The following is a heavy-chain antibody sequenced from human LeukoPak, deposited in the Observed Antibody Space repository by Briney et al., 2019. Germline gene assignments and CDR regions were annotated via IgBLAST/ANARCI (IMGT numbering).Heavy chain of an antibody. D-gene: IGHD4-17*01. Sequence: GGSLRLSCAASGFIFSSYSMNWVRQAPGKGLEWVSYISSSSTTIYYADSVKGRFTISRDNAKNSLYLQMNSLRDEDTAVYYCARDLRSYGDQASDYWGQGTLVTVSS. CDR2: ISSSSTTI. J-gene: IGHJ4*02. CDR3: ARDLRSYGDQASDY. V-gene: IGHV3-48*02. CDR1: GFIFSSYS.